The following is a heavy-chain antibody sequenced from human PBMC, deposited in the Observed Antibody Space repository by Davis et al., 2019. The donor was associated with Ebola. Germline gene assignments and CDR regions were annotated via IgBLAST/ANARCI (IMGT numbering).Heavy chain of an antibody. CDR1: GFTFSSYA. V-gene: IGHV3-23*01. CDR3: ANRIVYYYDSSGYYGRDYYGMDV. CDR2: ISGSGGST. J-gene: IGHJ6*02. D-gene: IGHD3-22*01. Sequence: PGGSLRLSCAASGFTFSSYAMSWVRQAPGKGLEWVSAISGSGGSTYYADSVKGRFTISRDNSKNTLYLQMNSLRAEDTAVYYCANRIVYYYDSSGYYGRDYYGMDVWGQGTTVTVSS.